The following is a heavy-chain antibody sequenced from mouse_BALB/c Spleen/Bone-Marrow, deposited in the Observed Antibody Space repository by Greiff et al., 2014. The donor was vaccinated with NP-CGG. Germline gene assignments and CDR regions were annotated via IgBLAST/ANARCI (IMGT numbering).Heavy chain of an antibody. D-gene: IGHD1-2*01. CDR1: GYTFSHYW. CDR2: ILPGTGST. CDR3: TRSLRRYFDY. J-gene: IGHJ2*01. Sequence: QVQLQQSVAELMKPGASVKISCKATGYTFSHYWIEWVKQRPGHGLEWIGEILPGTGSTKYNEKFKGKATITADTSSSTAYMQLSSLTSEDSAVYYCTRSLRRYFDYWGQGTTLTVSS. V-gene: IGHV1-9*01.